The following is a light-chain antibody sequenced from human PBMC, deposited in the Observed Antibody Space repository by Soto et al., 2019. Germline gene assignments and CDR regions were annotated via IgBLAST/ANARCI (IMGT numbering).Light chain of an antibody. V-gene: IGKV1-33*01. CDR1: QDIKNY. CDR2: GAS. CDR3: QQYDSLAQCT. Sequence: DIQMTQSPSSLSASVGDRVTITCQASQDIKNYLNWYQHKPGKAPKLLIYGASNLEAGVPSGFSGGGSGTHFTFTINSLQPEDFATYYCQQYDSLAQCTFGGGTTVEIE. J-gene: IGKJ4*01.